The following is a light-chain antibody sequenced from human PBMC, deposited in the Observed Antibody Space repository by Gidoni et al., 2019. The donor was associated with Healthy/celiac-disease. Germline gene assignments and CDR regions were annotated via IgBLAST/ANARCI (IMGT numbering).Light chain of an antibody. Sequence: IVLTQAPGTLSLSPGERATLSCMASQSVSSSYLAWYQQKPGQAPRLLIYGASSRATGIPDRFSGSGSGTDFTLTISRLEPEDFAVYYCQQYGSSLSITFGQGTRLEIK. J-gene: IGKJ5*01. CDR2: GAS. V-gene: IGKV3-20*01. CDR1: QSVSSSY. CDR3: QQYGSSLSIT.